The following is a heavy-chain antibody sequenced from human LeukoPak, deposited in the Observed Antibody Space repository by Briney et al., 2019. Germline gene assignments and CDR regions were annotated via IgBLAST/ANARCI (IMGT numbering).Heavy chain of an antibody. CDR3: ARYNWNDHFDY. D-gene: IGHD1-1*01. J-gene: IGHJ4*02. CDR1: GYTFTGYY. Sequence: ASVKVSCKASGYTFTGYYMHWVRQAPGQGLEWMGWINPNSGGTNYAQKFQGRVTMTRDTSISTAYMELSRLSSADTAVYYCARYNWNDHFDYWGQGTLVTVSS. V-gene: IGHV1-2*02. CDR2: INPNSGGT.